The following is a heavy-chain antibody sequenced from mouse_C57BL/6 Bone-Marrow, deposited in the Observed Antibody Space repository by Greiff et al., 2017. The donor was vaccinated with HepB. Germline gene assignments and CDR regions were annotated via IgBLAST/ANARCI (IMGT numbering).Heavy chain of an antibody. D-gene: IGHD2-3*01. J-gene: IGHJ1*03. CDR3: AREALDGYYTYWYFDV. V-gene: IGHV7-1*01. CDR1: GFTFSDFY. Sequence: EVKVVDSGGGLVQSGRSLRLSCATSGFTFSDFYMEWVRQAPGKGLEWIAASRNKANDYTTEYSASVKGRVIFSRDTSQSILYLQMNALRAEDTAIYYGAREALDGYYTYWYFDVWGTGTTVTVSS. CDR2: SRNKANDYTT.